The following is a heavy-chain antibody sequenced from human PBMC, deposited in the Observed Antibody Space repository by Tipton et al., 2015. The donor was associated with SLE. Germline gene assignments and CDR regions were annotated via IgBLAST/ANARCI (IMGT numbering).Heavy chain of an antibody. Sequence: SLRLSCAASGFTFDDYAMHWVRQAPGKGLEWVSGISWNSGSIGYADSVKGRFTISRDNAKNSLYLQMNSLRAEDTALYYCGKEAVAGKLGADYWGQGTLVTVSS. D-gene: IGHD6-19*01. CDR3: GKEAVAGKLGADY. V-gene: IGHV3-9*01. CDR1: GFTFDDYA. J-gene: IGHJ4*02. CDR2: ISWNSGSI.